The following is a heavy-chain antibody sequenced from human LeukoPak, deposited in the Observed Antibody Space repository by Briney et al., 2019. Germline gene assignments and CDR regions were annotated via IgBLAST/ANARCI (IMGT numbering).Heavy chain of an antibody. D-gene: IGHD6-6*01. Sequence: GGPLRLSCAASGFTFSSYEMNWVRQAPGKGLEWVSYISSSGSTIYYADSVKGRFTISRDNAKNSLYLQMNSLRAEDTAVYYCARDSSSSLTFDYWGQGTLVTVSS. J-gene: IGHJ4*02. CDR3: ARDSSSSLTFDY. CDR1: GFTFSSYE. CDR2: ISSSGSTI. V-gene: IGHV3-48*03.